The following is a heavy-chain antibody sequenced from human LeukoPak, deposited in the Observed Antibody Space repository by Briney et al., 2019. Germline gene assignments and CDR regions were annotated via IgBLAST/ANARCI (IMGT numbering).Heavy chain of an antibody. Sequence: ASVKVSCKASGYTFTSYDINWVRQATGQGLEWMGWMNPNSGNTGYAQKFQGRVTITRNTSISTAYMELSSLRSEDTAFYYCARDWRVVALDFWGQGTLVTVSS. CDR3: ARDWRVVALDF. CDR1: GYTFTSYD. V-gene: IGHV1-8*03. D-gene: IGHD3-3*01. J-gene: IGHJ4*02. CDR2: MNPNSGNT.